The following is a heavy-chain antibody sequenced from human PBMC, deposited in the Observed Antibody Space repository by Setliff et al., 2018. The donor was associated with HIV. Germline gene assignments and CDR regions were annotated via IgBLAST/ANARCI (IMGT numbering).Heavy chain of an antibody. CDR1: GGSFSGYY. J-gene: IGHJ2*01. V-gene: IGHV4-34*01. CDR2: INHSGTT. Sequence: PSETLSLTCAVYGGSFSGYYWSWIRQPPGKGLEWIGEINHSGTTKYSPSLKSRVTISVDKSMNQFSLKLSSVTAADTAVYYCARDGRAKGVYSHWHFDLWGRGTLVTVSS. CDR3: ARDGRAKGVYSHWHFDL. D-gene: IGHD2-8*01.